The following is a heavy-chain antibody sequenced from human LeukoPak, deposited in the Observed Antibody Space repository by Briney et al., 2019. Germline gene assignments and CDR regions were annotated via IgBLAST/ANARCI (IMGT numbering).Heavy chain of an antibody. CDR1: GGSISSGDYY. Sequence: PSETLSLTCTVSGGSISSGDYYWSWIRQPPGKGLEWIGYIYYSGSTYYNPSLKSRVTISVDTSKNQLSLKLSSVTAADTAVYYCARDRYCSSTSCHNPYGMDVWGQGTTVTVSS. J-gene: IGHJ6*02. D-gene: IGHD2-2*01. CDR3: ARDRYCSSTSCHNPYGMDV. V-gene: IGHV4-30-4*01. CDR2: IYYSGST.